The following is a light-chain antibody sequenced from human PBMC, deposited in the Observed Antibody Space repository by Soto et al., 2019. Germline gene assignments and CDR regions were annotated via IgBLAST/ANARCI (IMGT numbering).Light chain of an antibody. CDR2: WAA. Sequence: DIMMTQSPDSLAVSLGERATINCKSSQSVLYSPNNKNYLAWYQQKPGQPPKLLVYWAATRESGVPDRFSGSGSEPDFTLTINSRQAEDVAVYYCQQYINAPQTCGQGTKVEIK. CDR1: QSVLYSPNNKNY. V-gene: IGKV4-1*01. J-gene: IGKJ1*01. CDR3: QQYINAPQT.